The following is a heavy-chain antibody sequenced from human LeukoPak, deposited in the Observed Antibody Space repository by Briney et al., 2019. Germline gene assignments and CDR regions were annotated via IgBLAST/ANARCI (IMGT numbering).Heavy chain of an antibody. CDR3: AGFFYDNSGDAFDI. Sequence: ASVKVSCKASGGSFTFTSHAISWVRQAPGQGLEWMGGLIPIYGSANYAQKFQGRLTITSDESTRTVYMELSSLRPEDSAVHYCAGFFYDNSGDAFDIWGQGTMVIVSS. CDR2: LIPIYGSA. D-gene: IGHD3-22*01. V-gene: IGHV1-69*13. CDR1: GGSFTFTSHA. J-gene: IGHJ3*02.